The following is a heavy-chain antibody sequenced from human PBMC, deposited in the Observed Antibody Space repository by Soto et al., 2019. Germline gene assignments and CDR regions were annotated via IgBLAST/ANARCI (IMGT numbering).Heavy chain of an antibody. CDR1: GYSFTSYW. CDR2: IYPGDSDT. V-gene: IGHV5-51*01. J-gene: IGHJ3*02. CDR3: ARPLLNSGYDYDAFDI. Sequence: PGESLKISCKGSGYSFTSYWIGWVRQMPGKGLEWMGIIYPGDSDTRYSPSFQGQVTISADKSISTAYLQWSSLKASDTAMYYCARPLLNSGYDYDAFDIWGQGTMVTVSS. D-gene: IGHD5-12*01.